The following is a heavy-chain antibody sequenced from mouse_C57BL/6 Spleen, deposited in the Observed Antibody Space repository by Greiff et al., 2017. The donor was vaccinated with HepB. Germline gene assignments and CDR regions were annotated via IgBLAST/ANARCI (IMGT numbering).Heavy chain of an antibody. Sequence: VQLQQSGPGLVQPSQTLSITCTVSGFSLTSYGVHWVRQSPGKGLEWLGVIWRGGSTDYNAAFMSRLSITTDNSKSQVFFKMNSLQADDTAIYYCAKTATVVEGYGYFDVWGTGTTVTVSS. CDR2: IWRGGST. CDR1: GFSLTSYG. D-gene: IGHD1-1*01. J-gene: IGHJ1*03. CDR3: AKTATVVEGYGYFDV. V-gene: IGHV2-5*01.